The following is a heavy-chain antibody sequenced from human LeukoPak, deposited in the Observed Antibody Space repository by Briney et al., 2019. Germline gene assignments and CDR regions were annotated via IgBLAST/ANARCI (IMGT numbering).Heavy chain of an antibody. CDR3: AKDFVVVPGNVNYFDY. V-gene: IGHV3-23*01. D-gene: IGHD2-21*02. Sequence: PGGSLRLSCAASGFTFSSYGMSWVRQAPGKGLQWVSAISGDGKDRDYPDSVKGRFTISRDNSKNTLYLQMDSLRAEDTAVYYCAKDFVVVPGNVNYFDYWGQGTLVTVSS. CDR1: GFTFSSYG. J-gene: IGHJ4*02. CDR2: ISGDGKDR.